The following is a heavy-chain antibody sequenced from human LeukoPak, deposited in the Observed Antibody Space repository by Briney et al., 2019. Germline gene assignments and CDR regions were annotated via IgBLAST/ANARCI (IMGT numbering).Heavy chain of an antibody. V-gene: IGHV4-59*01. Sequence: SETLSLTCTVSGGSISSYYWSWIRQPPGKGLEWIGYIYYSGSTNYNPSLKSRVTISVDTSKNQFSLKLSSVTAADTAVYYCARVNPSSGYCYGFDYWGQGTLVTVSS. D-gene: IGHD3-22*01. CDR3: ARVNPSSGYCYGFDY. CDR1: GGSISSYY. J-gene: IGHJ4*02. CDR2: IYYSGST.